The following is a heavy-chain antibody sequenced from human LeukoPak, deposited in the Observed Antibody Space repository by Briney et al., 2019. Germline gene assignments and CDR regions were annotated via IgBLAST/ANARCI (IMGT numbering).Heavy chain of an antibody. D-gene: IGHD1-26*01. Sequence: SVKVSCKASGGTFSSYAISWVRQSPGQAREWLGRSSPILGIANYAQKFQGTVTITADKSTSTAYMELSSLRSEDTAVYYCARDLAGELRGGFDPWGQGTLVTVSS. CDR3: ARDLAGELRGGFDP. CDR1: GGTFSSYA. CDR2: SSPILGIA. V-gene: IGHV1-69*04. J-gene: IGHJ5*02.